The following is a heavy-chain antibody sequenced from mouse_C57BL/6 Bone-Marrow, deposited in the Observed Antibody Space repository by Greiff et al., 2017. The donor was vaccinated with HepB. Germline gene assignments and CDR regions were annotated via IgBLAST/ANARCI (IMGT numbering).Heavy chain of an antibody. CDR1: GFNIKDYY. V-gene: IGHV14-4*01. J-gene: IGHJ2*01. CDR3: TTYYYDSPLDY. D-gene: IGHD1-1*01. Sequence: VQLQQSGAELVRPGASVKLSCTASGFNIKDYYMHWVKQRPEQGLEWIGWIDPENGDTEYASKFQGKATITADTSSNTAYLQLSSLTSEDTAVYYCTTYYYDSPLDYWGQGTTLTVSS. CDR2: IDPENGDT.